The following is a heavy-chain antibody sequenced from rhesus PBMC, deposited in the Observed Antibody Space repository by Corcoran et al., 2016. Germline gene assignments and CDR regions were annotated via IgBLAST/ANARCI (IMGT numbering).Heavy chain of an antibody. CDR1: GGSFSSYW. D-gene: IGHD6-25*01. CDR2: INGNSGST. V-gene: IGHV4-80*01. J-gene: IGHJ4*01. CDR3: ARYIATAFGY. Sequence: QVQLQESGPGLVKPSETLSLTCAVSGGSFSSYWWSWIRQPPGKGLVWIGDINGNSGSTNDNPSLKSRVTISKDASKNQVSLKLCSVTAADTAVYYCARYIATAFGYWGQGVLVTVSS.